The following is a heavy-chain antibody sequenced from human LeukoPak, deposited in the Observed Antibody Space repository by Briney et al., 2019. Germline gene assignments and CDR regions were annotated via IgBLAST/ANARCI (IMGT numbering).Heavy chain of an antibody. Sequence: PSETLSLTCAVYGGSFSGYYWSWIRQPPGKGLEWIGEINHSGSTNYNPSLKSRVTISVDTSKNQFSLKLSSVTAADTAVYYCARDRPYSYGYWYYMDVWGKGTTVTVSS. CDR1: GGSFSGYY. D-gene: IGHD5-18*01. V-gene: IGHV4-34*01. CDR3: ARDRPYSYGYWYYMDV. J-gene: IGHJ6*03. CDR2: INHSGST.